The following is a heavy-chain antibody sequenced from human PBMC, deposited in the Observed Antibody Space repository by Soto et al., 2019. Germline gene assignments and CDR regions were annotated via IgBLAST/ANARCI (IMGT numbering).Heavy chain of an antibody. V-gene: IGHV1-46*01. Sequence: GASVKVSCKASGYTFTSYYMHWVRQAPGQGLEWMGIINPSGGSTSYAQKFQGRVTMTRDTSTSTVYMELSSLRSEDTAVYYCASGGEDSSGYHVFYFDYWGQGTLVTVSS. CDR2: INPSGGST. CDR3: ASGGEDSSGYHVFYFDY. J-gene: IGHJ4*02. D-gene: IGHD3-22*01. CDR1: GYTFTSYY.